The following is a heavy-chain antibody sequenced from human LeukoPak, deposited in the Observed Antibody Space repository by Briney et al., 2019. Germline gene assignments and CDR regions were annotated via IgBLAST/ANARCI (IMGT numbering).Heavy chain of an antibody. D-gene: IGHD6-19*01. CDR1: GYTLTELS. V-gene: IGHV1-24*01. Sequence: ASVNVSCKVSGYTLTELSMHWVRQAPGKGLAWMGGFDPEDGETIYAQKFQGRVTMTEDTSTDTAYMELSSLRSEDTAVYYCATDSIAVAASAAEGYLDDYYGMDVWGQGTTVTVSS. CDR3: ATDSIAVAASAAEGYLDDYYGMDV. J-gene: IGHJ6*02. CDR2: FDPEDGET.